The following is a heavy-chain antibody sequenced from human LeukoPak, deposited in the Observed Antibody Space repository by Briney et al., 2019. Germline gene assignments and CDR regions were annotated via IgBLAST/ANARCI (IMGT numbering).Heavy chain of an antibody. CDR1: GGSISSGSYY. CDR3: ARDHAKANYYDSSGYYGYNWFDP. J-gene: IGHJ5*02. V-gene: IGHV4-61*02. CDR2: IYTSGST. Sequence: SETLSLTCTVSGGSISSGSYYWSWIRQPAGKGLEWIGRIYTSGSTNYNPSLKSRVTISVDTSKNQFSLKLSSVTAADTAVYYCARDHAKANYYDSSGYYGYNWFDPWGQGTLVTVSS. D-gene: IGHD3-22*01.